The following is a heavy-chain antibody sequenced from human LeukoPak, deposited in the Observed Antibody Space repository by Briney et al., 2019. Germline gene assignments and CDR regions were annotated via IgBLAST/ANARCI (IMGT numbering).Heavy chain of an antibody. D-gene: IGHD1-26*01. CDR1: GFTFSSYA. CDR3: AKAGAETRKYFDY. J-gene: IGHJ4*02. V-gene: IGHV3-23*01. CDR2: ISGSST. Sequence: PGGSLRLSCVVSGFTFSSYAMSWVRQAPGKGLEWVSTISGSSTYYADSVKGRFTISRDNSKNTLYLQMNSLRADDTAVCYCAKAGAETRKYFDYWGQGTLVTVSS.